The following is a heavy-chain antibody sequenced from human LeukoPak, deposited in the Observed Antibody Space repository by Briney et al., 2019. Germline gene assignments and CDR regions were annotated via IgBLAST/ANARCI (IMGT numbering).Heavy chain of an antibody. CDR3: ASDLNVVVPAAFYGMDV. CDR1: GGTFSSSA. CDR2: IIPIFGTA. Sequence: SVKVSCKTSGGTFSSSAITWVRQAPGQGLEWMGGIIPIFGTANYAQKFQGRVTITADESTSTAYMELSSLRSEDTAVYYCASDLNVVVPAAFYGMDVWGQGTTVTVSS. V-gene: IGHV1-69*01. D-gene: IGHD2-2*01. J-gene: IGHJ6*02.